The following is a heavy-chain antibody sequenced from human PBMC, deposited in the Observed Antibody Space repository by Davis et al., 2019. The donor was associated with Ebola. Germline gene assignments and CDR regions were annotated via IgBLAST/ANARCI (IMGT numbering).Heavy chain of an antibody. CDR2: INPNSGGT. J-gene: IGHJ6*02. D-gene: IGHD2-15*01. CDR3: ARDIVEEGGGFYYYYGMDV. Sequence: ASVKVSCKASGYTFPGYYMHWVRQAPGQGLEWMGWINPNSGGTNYAQKFQGRVTMTRDTSISTAYMELSRLGSDDTAVYYCARDIVEEGGGFYYYYGMDVWGQGTTVTVSS. CDR1: GYTFPGYY. V-gene: IGHV1-2*02.